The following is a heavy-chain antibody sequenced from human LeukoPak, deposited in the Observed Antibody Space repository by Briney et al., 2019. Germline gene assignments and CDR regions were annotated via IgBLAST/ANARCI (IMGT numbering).Heavy chain of an antibody. CDR3: ARPTRSSSPEY. V-gene: IGHV3-7*01. CDR1: GFTFSSYW. Sequence: GGSLRLSCAASGFTFSSYWMSWVRQAPGEGLEWLANINPDGGDKNYVDSVKGRFTISRDNAKNSVYLEINSLRAEDTAVYHCARPTRSSSPEYWGQGTLLTVSS. D-gene: IGHD6-13*01. CDR2: INPDGGDK. J-gene: IGHJ4*02.